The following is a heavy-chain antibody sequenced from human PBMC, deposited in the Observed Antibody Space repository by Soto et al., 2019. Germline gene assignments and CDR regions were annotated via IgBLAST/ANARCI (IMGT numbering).Heavy chain of an antibody. J-gene: IGHJ6*02. CDR1: GGSISSGDYY. CDR2: IYYSGST. D-gene: IGHD4-17*01. V-gene: IGHV4-30-4*01. CDR3: ARDWGETKVTTGNYYGMDV. Sequence: SETLSVTCTVSGGSISSGDYYWSLIRQPPGKCLEWIGYIYYSGSTYYNPSLKSRVTISVDTSKNQFSLKLSSVTAADTAVYYCARDWGETKVTTGNYYGMDVWGQGTTVTVSS.